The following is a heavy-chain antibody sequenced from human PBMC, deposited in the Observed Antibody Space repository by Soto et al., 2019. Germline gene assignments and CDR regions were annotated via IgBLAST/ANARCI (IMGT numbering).Heavy chain of an antibody. CDR2: ISSSGSTI. CDR3: ARVIAARRYFDY. CDR1: GFTFSSYE. Sequence: EVQLVESRGGLVQPGGSLRLSCAASGFTFSSYEMNWVRQAPGKGLEWVSYISSSGSTIYYADSVKGRFTISRDNAKNSLYLQMNSLRAEDTAVYYCARVIAARRYFDYWGQGTLVTVSS. D-gene: IGHD6-13*01. J-gene: IGHJ4*02. V-gene: IGHV3-48*03.